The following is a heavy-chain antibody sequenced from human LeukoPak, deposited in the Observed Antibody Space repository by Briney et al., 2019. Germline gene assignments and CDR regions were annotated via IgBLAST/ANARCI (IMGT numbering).Heavy chain of an antibody. J-gene: IGHJ4*02. V-gene: IGHV3-21*01. CDR3: ARATAYGDYMFGFDY. CDR2: ISTGSRCI. D-gene: IGHD4-17*01. CDR1: GFTLSSYS. Sequence: PGGSLRLSCAVSGFTLSSYSMNWVRQAPGKGLEWVSYISTGSRCIYYADSVKGRFTMSRDNAKNSLFLQMNSLRPEDTAVYYCARATAYGDYMFGFDYWGQGSLVTVSS.